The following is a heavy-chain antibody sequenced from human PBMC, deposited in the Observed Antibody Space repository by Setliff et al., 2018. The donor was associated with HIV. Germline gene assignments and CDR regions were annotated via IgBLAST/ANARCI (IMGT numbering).Heavy chain of an antibody. CDR3: ARQLSNSFDY. V-gene: IGHV1-2*02. CDR1: GYAFTYYF. CDR2: ISPDNGNR. Sequence: ASVKVSCTSSGYAFTYYFMHWVRQAPGQGLEWMGWISPDNGNRRILRRFQGRVTMTRDTSINTAYLELSGLTSDDTAVYYCARQLSNSFDYWGQGTRVTSPQ. J-gene: IGHJ4*02. D-gene: IGHD1-1*01.